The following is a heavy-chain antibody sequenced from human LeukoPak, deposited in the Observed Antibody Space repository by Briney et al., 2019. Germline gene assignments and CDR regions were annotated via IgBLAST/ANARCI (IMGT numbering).Heavy chain of an antibody. J-gene: IGHJ4*02. CDR2: ISGSGGST. CDR3: AKFYDFWSGYLDY. CDR1: GFTFSSYA. V-gene: IGHV3-23*01. D-gene: IGHD3-3*01. Sequence: PGGSLRLSCAASGFTFSSYAMSWARQAPGKGLEWVSAISGSGGSTYYAYSVKGRFTISRDNSKNTLYLQMNSLRAEDTVVYYCAKFYDFWSGYLDYWGQGTLVTVSS.